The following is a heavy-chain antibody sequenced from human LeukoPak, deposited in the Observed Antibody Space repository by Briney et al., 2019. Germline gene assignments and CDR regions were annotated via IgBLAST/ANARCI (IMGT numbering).Heavy chain of an antibody. CDR1: GFTFTSNW. Sequence: PGGSLRLSCAASGFTFTSNWMSWVRQAPGKGLEWVANIKQDGSDKYYVDSVKGRFTISRDNAKSSLYLQMNSLRAEDTAVYYCTRETWFIGNGGQGTLVTVSS. CDR2: IKQDGSDK. D-gene: IGHD2-8*02. V-gene: IGHV3-7*01. CDR3: TRETWFIGN. J-gene: IGHJ4*02.